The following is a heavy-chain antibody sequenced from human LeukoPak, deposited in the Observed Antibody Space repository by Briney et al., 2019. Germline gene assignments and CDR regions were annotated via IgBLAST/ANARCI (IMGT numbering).Heavy chain of an antibody. J-gene: IGHJ4*02. CDR1: GFTFSSNG. V-gene: IGHV3-33*01. D-gene: IGHD6-19*01. Sequence: GGSLRLSCVASGFTFSSNGMHWVRQAPGKGLEWVAVIWYDGSNKYYADSVKGRFTISRDNSKNTLYLQMNSLRAEDTAVYYCAGAEKIAVAGMGYYFDYWGQGTLVTVPS. CDR2: IWYDGSNK. CDR3: AGAEKIAVAGMGYYFDY.